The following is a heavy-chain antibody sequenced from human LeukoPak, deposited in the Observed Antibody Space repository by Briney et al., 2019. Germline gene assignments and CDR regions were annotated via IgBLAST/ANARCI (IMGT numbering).Heavy chain of an antibody. Sequence: ASVKVSCKASGYTFTSYDINWVRQAPGQGLEWMGWMNPNSGNTGYAQKFQGRVTMTRNTSISTAYMELSSLRSEDTAVYYCARFDVVPAAVDYWGQGTLVTVSS. CDR2: MNPNSGNT. V-gene: IGHV1-8*01. J-gene: IGHJ4*02. D-gene: IGHD2-2*01. CDR1: GYTFTSYD. CDR3: ARFDVVPAAVDY.